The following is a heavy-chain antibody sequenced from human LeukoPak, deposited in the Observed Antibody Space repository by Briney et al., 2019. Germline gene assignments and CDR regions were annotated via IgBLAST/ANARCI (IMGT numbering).Heavy chain of an antibody. CDR1: GYRFTTYW. J-gene: IGHJ4*02. V-gene: IGHV5-51*01. CDR3: ARPPYDGGMSAFDY. Sequence: GESLKISCKGSGYRFTTYWIGWVRQMPGKGLEWMGIIYPGDSDTRYSPSFQGQVTISADKSTSTAYLQWSSLKASDTAMYYCARPPYDGGMSAFDYWGQGTLVTVSS. CDR2: IYPGDSDT. D-gene: IGHD4-23*01.